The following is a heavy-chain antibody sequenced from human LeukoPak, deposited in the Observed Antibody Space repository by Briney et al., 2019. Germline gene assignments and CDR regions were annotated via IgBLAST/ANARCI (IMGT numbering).Heavy chain of an antibody. V-gene: IGHV3-23*01. CDR2: ISGSGGST. Sequence: GGSLRLSCAASGFTFSSDAMSWVRQAPGKGLEWVSAISGSGGSTYYADSVKGRFTISRDNSKNTLYLQMNSLRAEDTAVYYCATRIAVAGIRSAFDIWGQGTMVTVSS. D-gene: IGHD6-19*01. CDR3: ATRIAVAGIRSAFDI. J-gene: IGHJ3*02. CDR1: GFTFSSDA.